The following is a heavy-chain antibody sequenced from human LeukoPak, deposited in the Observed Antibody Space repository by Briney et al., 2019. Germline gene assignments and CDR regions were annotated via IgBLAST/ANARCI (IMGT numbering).Heavy chain of an antibody. CDR3: AKGNSEYQLLTYHFDY. Sequence: PGGSLRLSCAASGFTFSSYAMSWVRQAPGKGLEWVSAISGSGGSTYYADSVKGRFTISRDNSKNTLYLQMNSLRAEDTAVYYCAKGNSEYQLLTYHFDYWGQGTLVTVSS. CDR2: ISGSGGST. J-gene: IGHJ4*02. V-gene: IGHV3-23*01. CDR1: GFTFSSYA. D-gene: IGHD2-2*01.